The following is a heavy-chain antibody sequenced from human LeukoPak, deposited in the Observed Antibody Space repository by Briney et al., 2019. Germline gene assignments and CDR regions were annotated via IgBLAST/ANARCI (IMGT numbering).Heavy chain of an antibody. J-gene: IGHJ6*02. CDR2: ISSSSSTI. Sequence: PGGSLRLSCAASGFTFSSYSMNWVRQAPGKGLEWVSYISSSSSTIYYADSVKGRFTISRDNAKNSLYLQMNSLRDEDTAVYYCARDLMEEYYYGSGSAGYYYGMDVWGQGTTVTVSS. CDR1: GFTFSSYS. CDR3: ARDLMEEYYYGSGSAGYYYGMDV. D-gene: IGHD3-10*01. V-gene: IGHV3-48*02.